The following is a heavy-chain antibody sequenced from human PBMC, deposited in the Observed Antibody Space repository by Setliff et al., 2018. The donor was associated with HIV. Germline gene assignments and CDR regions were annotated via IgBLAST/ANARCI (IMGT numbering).Heavy chain of an antibody. J-gene: IGHJ6*03. CDR3: ARGMDDSSGYYYGYYDYYMDV. V-gene: IGHV1-2*02. CDR2: INPNSGGT. CDR1: RYTFTGYY. D-gene: IGHD3-22*01. Sequence: ASVKVSCKASRYTFTGYYMHWGRQAPGQGLEWMGWINPNSGGTNYAQKFQGRVTMTRDTSISTAYMELSRLRSDDTAVYYCARGMDDSSGYYYGYYDYYMDVWGKGTTVTVSS.